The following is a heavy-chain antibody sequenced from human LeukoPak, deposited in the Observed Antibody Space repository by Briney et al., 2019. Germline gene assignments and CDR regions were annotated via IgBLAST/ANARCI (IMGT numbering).Heavy chain of an antibody. D-gene: IGHD1-26*01. V-gene: IGHV3-23*01. CDR2: ITSSGDYT. CDR1: GFTFSTYA. Sequence: GGSLRLSCAASGFTFSTYAMSWVRQAPGKGLEWVSAITSSGDYTYYADSVRGRFTFSRDNSKNTLYLQMNSLRAEDTALYYCAKHTVGVTRVYAFDIWGQGTMVTVSS. CDR3: AKHTVGVTRVYAFDI. J-gene: IGHJ3*02.